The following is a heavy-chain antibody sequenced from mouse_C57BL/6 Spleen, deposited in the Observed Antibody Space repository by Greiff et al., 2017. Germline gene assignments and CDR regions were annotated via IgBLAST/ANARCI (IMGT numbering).Heavy chain of an antibody. J-gene: IGHJ1*03. CDR3: TITTVVEDWYFDV. CDR1: GYTFTDYE. D-gene: IGHD1-1*01. V-gene: IGHV1-15*01. Sequence: QVQLQQSGAELVRPGASVTLSCKASGYTFTDYEMHWVKQTPVHGLEWIGAIDPETGGTAYNQKFKGKAILTADKSSSTAYMELRSLTSEDSAVYYCTITTVVEDWYFDVWGTGTTVTVSS. CDR2: IDPETGGT.